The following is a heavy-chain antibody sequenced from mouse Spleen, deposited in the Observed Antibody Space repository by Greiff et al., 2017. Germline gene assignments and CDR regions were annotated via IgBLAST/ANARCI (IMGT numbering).Heavy chain of an antibody. CDR3: AMYYYGSTLAY. CDR2: IHPSDSDT. D-gene: IGHD1-1*01. Sequence: QVQLKQPGAELVKPGASVKVSCKASGYTFTSYWMHWVKQRPGQGLEWIGRIHPSDSDTNYNQKFKGKATLTVDKSSSTAYMQLSSLTSEDSAVYYCAMYYYGSTLAYWGQGTLVTVSA. V-gene: IGHV1-74*01. J-gene: IGHJ3*01. CDR1: GYTFTSYW.